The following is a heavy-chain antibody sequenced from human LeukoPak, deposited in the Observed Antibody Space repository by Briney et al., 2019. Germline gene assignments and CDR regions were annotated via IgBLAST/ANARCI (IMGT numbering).Heavy chain of an antibody. J-gene: IGHJ4*02. CDR2: INHSGST. V-gene: IGHV4-34*01. D-gene: IGHD6-13*01. CDR1: GGSFSGYY. CDR3: ASSGAAAGNDY. Sequence: PSETLSLTCAVYGGSFSGYYWSWIRQPPGKGLAWIGEINHSGSTNYNPSLKSRVTISVDTSKNQFSLKLSSVTAADTAVYYCASSGAAAGNDYWGQGTLVTVSS.